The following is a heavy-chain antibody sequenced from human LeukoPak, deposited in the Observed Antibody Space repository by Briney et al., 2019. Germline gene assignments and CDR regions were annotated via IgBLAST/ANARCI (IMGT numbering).Heavy chain of an antibody. D-gene: IGHD3-16*02. CDR2: IRYDGSNK. J-gene: IGHJ4*02. V-gene: IGHV3-30*02. CDR1: GFTFNSYG. Sequence: PGGSLRLSRAASGFTFNSYGMHWVRQAPGKGLEWVAFIRYDGSNKYYADSVKGRFTISRDNSKNTLYLQMNSLRAEDTAVYYCAKEVSDYVWGSYRGYFDYWGQGTLVTVSS. CDR3: AKEVSDYVWGSYRGYFDY.